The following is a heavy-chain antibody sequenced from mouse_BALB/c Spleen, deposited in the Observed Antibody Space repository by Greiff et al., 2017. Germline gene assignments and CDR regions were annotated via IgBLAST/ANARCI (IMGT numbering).Heavy chain of an antibody. V-gene: IGHV5-6-5*01. Sequence: EVQLVESGGGLVKPGGSLKLSCAASGFTFSSYAMSWVRQTPEKRLEWVASISSGGSTYYPDSVKGRFTISRDNARNILYLQISSLRSEDTAMYYCARVELLRLTSWFAYWGQGTLVTVSA. D-gene: IGHD1-2*01. CDR2: ISSGGST. J-gene: IGHJ3*01. CDR1: GFTFSSYA. CDR3: ARVELLRLTSWFAY.